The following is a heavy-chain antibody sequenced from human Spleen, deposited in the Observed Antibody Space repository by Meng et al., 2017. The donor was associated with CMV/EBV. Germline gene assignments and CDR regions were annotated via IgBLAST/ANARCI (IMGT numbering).Heavy chain of an antibody. D-gene: IGHD4-17*01. CDR1: GFIFGDYV. CDR2: IRSKAYGGTI. Sequence: GESLKISCTASGFIFGDYVMSWVRQAPGKGLEWVGFIRSKAYGGTIEYAASVKGRFTISRDDSKSNAYLQMNSLKTEDTAVYYCTRVYGDYFLFGYWGQGTLVTVSS. V-gene: IGHV3-49*04. CDR3: TRVYGDYFLFGY. J-gene: IGHJ4*02.